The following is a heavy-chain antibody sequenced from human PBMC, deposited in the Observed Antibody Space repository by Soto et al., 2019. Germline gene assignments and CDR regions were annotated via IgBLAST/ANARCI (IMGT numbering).Heavy chain of an antibody. CDR1: GYTFTSYD. V-gene: IGHV1-8*01. Sequence: QVQLVQSGAEVKKPGASVKVSCKASGYTFTSYDINWVRQATGQGLGWMGWMNPNSGNTGYAHKFQGRVTMTRNTSISTAYMELSSLRSDDPAVYYCARSVEWLASFDYWGQGTLVTVSS. D-gene: IGHD6-19*01. CDR3: ARSVEWLASFDY. J-gene: IGHJ4*02. CDR2: MNPNSGNT.